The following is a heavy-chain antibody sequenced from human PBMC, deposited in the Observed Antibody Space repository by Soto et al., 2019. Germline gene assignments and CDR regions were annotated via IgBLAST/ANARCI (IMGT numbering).Heavy chain of an antibody. CDR3: ASRFRPLGYCSGGSCYDRNYYYYYGMDV. CDR1: GGTFSSYT. J-gene: IGHJ6*02. Sequence: SVTVSCKASGGTFSSYTISWVRQAPGQGLEWMGRIIPILGIANYAQKFQGRVTITADESTSTAYMELSSLRSEDTAVYYCASRFRPLGYCSGGSCYDRNYYYYYGMDVWGQGTTVTVSS. D-gene: IGHD2-15*01. V-gene: IGHV1-69*02. CDR2: IIPILGIA.